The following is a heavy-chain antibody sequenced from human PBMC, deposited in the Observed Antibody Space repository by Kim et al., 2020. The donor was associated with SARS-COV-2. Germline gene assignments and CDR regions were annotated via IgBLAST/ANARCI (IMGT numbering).Heavy chain of an antibody. CDR3: AKDLCSSTSCYGLFDY. J-gene: IGHJ4*02. Sequence: SVMGRFTVSRDNSKNTLYLQMNSLRAEDTAIYYCAKDLCSSTSCYGLFDYWGQGTPVTVSS. V-gene: IGHV3-33*06. D-gene: IGHD2-2*01.